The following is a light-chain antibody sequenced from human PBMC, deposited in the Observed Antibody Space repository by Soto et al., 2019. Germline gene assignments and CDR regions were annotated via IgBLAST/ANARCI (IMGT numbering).Light chain of an antibody. V-gene: IGKV1-39*01. J-gene: IGKJ5*01. CDR1: QSISSY. Sequence: DIPMTQSPSSLSASVGDRVTITCRASQSISSYLNWYQQKPGKAPKLLIYAASSLQSGVPSRFSGSGSGTDFTLTISSLQPEDFATYYCQQSYCTPPITFGQGTRLEIK. CDR3: QQSYCTPPIT. CDR2: AAS.